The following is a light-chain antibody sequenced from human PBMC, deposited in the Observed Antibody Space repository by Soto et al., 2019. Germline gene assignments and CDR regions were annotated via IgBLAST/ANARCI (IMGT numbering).Light chain of an antibody. CDR2: GNS. Sequence: QLVLTQPPSVSGAPGQRVTISCTGSSSNIGAGFDVHWYHQIAGTAPKLLIYGNSNRPSGVPDRFSGSKSGTSASLAINGLQADDEADYYCSSYAGSHTVIFGGGTKLTVL. J-gene: IGLJ2*01. CDR3: SSYAGSHTVI. V-gene: IGLV1-40*01. CDR1: SSNIGAGFD.